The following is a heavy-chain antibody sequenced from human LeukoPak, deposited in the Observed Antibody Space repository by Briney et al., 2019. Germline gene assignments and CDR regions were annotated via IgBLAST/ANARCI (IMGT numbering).Heavy chain of an antibody. CDR1: SGSTSSYF. Sequence: SETLSLTXTVSSGSTSSYFWSWIRQPPGKGLEWIGYISYSGSTNYNPSLKSRVTISVDTSKNQFSLKLSSVTAADTAVYYCARDHGGYFDYWGQGTLVTVSS. D-gene: IGHD3-10*01. CDR3: ARDHGGYFDY. J-gene: IGHJ4*02. CDR2: ISYSGST. V-gene: IGHV4-59*01.